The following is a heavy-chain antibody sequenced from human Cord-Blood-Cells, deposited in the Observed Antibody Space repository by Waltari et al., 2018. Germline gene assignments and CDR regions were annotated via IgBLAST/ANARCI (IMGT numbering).Heavy chain of an antibody. Sequence: VQLQQWGAGLLKPSETLSLPCAVYGGSFSGCYCSWLRQPPGKGLEWILEINHSGSTNYNPSLKSRVTISVDTSKNQFSLKLSSVTAADTAVYYCARGEPTEGWFDPWGQGTLVTVSS. CDR3: ARGEPTEGWFDP. J-gene: IGHJ5*02. D-gene: IGHD1-1*01. CDR2: INHSGST. CDR1: GGSFSGCY. V-gene: IGHV4-34*01.